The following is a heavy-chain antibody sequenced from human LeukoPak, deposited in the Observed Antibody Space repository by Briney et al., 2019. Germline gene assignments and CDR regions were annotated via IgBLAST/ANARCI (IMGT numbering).Heavy chain of an antibody. CDR3: ARYQSGQDYVFYSGRDV. J-gene: IGHJ6*02. CDR1: VFSLSSNT. Sequence: GGSLRLFCAGSVFSLSSNTMSWVRQAPGKGLEWGALICYDGSHEYYADSVKGRFTISRDNSKSTVCLEMDSLAAEDMSVYFCARYQSGQDYVFYSGRDVWGHGPTVSVSS. D-gene: IGHD5-12*01. V-gene: IGHV3-33*08. CDR2: ICYDGSHE.